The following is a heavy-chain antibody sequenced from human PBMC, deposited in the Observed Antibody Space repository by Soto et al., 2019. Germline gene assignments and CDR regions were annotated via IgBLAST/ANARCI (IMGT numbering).Heavy chain of an antibody. D-gene: IGHD5-18*01. J-gene: IGHJ5*02. CDR3: AQGSGYSYSYTVWFDP. CDR1: GFTFRSYA. CDR2: ISGSGGST. V-gene: IGHV3-23*01. Sequence: GGSLRLSCAASGFTFRSYAMSWVRQAPGKGLKWVSDISGSGGSTYHTDSVKGRFIISRDNSKNTLYLRMNSLRAEDTAVYYCAQGSGYSYSYTVWFDPWGQGTLVTVS.